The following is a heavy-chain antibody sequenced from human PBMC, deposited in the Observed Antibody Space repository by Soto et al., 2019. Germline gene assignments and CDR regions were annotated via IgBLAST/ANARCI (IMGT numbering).Heavy chain of an antibody. V-gene: IGHV3-30*18. CDR3: AKDGNYYDSSGPEDWFDP. CDR2: ISYDGSNK. J-gene: IGHJ5*02. D-gene: IGHD3-22*01. Sequence: PGGSLRLSCAASGFTFSSYGMHWVRQAPGKGLEWVAVISYDGSNKYYADSVKGRFTISRGNSKNTLYLQMNSLRAEDTAVYYCAKDGNYYDSSGPEDWFDPWGQGTLVTVSS. CDR1: GFTFSSYG.